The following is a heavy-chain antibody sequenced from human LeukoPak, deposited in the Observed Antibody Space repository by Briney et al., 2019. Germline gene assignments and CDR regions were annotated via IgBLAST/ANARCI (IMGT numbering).Heavy chain of an antibody. CDR2: INHSGST. J-gene: IGHJ5*02. V-gene: IGHV4-34*01. Sequence: PSETLSLTCAVYGGSFSGYYWSWIRQPPGKGLEWIGEINHSGSTNYNPSLKSRVTISVDTSKNQFSLKLSSVTAADTAVYYCARVPEASGGTNWFDPWGQGTLVTVSS. CDR1: GGSFSGYY. D-gene: IGHD2-15*01. CDR3: ARVPEASGGTNWFDP.